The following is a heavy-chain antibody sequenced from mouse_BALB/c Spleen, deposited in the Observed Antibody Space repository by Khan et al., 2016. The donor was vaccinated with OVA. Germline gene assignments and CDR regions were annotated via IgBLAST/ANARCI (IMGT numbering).Heavy chain of an antibody. CDR3: ARTYDYDEGLAY. CDR2: IWSGGST. Sequence: QVQLKQSGPGLVQPSQTLSITCTVSGYSLTTYGVHWVSQSPGKGMVGRGGIWSGGSTDSNAAFISRLSISKDNSKSQVFFKMNILQANDTATYYCARTYDYDEGLAYWGQGTLVTVSA. CDR1: GYSLTTYG. V-gene: IGHV2-2*02. J-gene: IGHJ3*01. D-gene: IGHD2-4*01.